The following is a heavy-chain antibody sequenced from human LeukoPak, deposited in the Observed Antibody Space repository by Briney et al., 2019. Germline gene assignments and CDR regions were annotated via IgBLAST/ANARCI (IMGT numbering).Heavy chain of an antibody. CDR2: IWSDATNE. J-gene: IGHJ4*02. CDR1: GFTFSHFG. D-gene: IGHD4-11*01. CDR3: AKDAQRGFVYRNSLEH. Sequence: GTSLRLSCEASGFTFSHFGMHWVRQAPGKGLEWVAVIWSDATNEYYADSVKGRFTISRDNFKNTVSLQMNSLRAEDTAVYYCAKDAQRGFVYRNSLEHWGQGSLVTVSS. V-gene: IGHV3-33*06.